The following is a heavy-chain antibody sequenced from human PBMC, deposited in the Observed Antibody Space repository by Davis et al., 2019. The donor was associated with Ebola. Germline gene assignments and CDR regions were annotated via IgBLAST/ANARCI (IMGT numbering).Heavy chain of an antibody. D-gene: IGHD6-19*01. Sequence: AASVKVSCKASGYTFTSYGISWVRQAPGHGLEWMGWISAYNGNTNYAQKLQGRVTITTDTSTSTADMELRGLRSDDTAVYYCARGPELLLFIAVAGTSAFDIWGQGTMVTVSS. CDR3: ARGPELLLFIAVAGTSAFDI. V-gene: IGHV1-18*01. CDR2: ISAYNGNT. J-gene: IGHJ3*02. CDR1: GYTFTSYG.